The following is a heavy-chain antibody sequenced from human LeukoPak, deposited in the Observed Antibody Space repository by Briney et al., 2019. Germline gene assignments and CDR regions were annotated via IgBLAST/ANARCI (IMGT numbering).Heavy chain of an antibody. V-gene: IGHV1-2*02. CDR3: ARARKTRNIYGDYVFLFDY. D-gene: IGHD4-17*01. CDR2: INPNSGDT. J-gene: IGHJ4*02. Sequence: ASVKVSCKASGYTFSGYHMHWVRQAPGHGLEWMGWINPNSGDTKYAQNFRGRVTMTRDTSLSTAYMDLSRSRSDDTALYYCARARKTRNIYGDYVFLFDYWGQGTLVTVSS. CDR1: GYTFSGYH.